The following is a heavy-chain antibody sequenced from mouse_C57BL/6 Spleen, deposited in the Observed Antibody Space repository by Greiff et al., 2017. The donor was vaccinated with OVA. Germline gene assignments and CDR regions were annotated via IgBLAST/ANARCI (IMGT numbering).Heavy chain of an antibody. CDR2: IRNKANGYTT. CDR3: ARLTGSYFDY. J-gene: IGHJ2*01. CDR1: GFTFTDYY. V-gene: IGHV7-3*01. Sequence: EVQVVESGGGLVQPGGSLSLSCAASGFTFTDYYMSWVRQPPGKALEWLGFIRNKANGYTTEYSASVKGRFTISRDNSQSILYLQMNALRAEDSATYYCARLTGSYFDYWGQGTTLTVSS. D-gene: IGHD4-1*01.